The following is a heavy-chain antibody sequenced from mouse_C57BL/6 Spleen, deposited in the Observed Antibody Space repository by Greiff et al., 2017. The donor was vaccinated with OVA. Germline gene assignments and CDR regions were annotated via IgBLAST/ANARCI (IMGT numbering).Heavy chain of an antibody. D-gene: IGHD2-5*01. V-gene: IGHV1-82*01. J-gene: IGHJ4*01. Sequence: QVQLQQSGPELVKPGASVKISCKASGYAFSSSWMNWVKQRPGKGLEWIGRIYPGDGDTNYNGKFKGKATLTADKSSSTAYMQLSSLTSEDSAVYFCARGDYSIFYAMDYWGQGTSVTVSS. CDR3: ARGDYSIFYAMDY. CDR1: GYAFSSSW. CDR2: IYPGDGDT.